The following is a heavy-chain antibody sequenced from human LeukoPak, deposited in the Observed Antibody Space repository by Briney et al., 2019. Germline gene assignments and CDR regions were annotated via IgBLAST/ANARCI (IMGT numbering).Heavy chain of an antibody. J-gene: IGHJ4*02. CDR1: GYTFTGYY. V-gene: IGHV1-2*02. CDR3: ATRDASNWGYYFDY. D-gene: IGHD7-27*01. Sequence: ASVKVSCXASGYTFTGYYMHWVRQAPGQGLEWMGWINPNSGGTNYAQKFQGRVTMTRDTSISTAYMELSRLRSDDTAVYYCATRDASNWGYYFDYWGQGTLVTVSS. CDR2: INPNSGGT.